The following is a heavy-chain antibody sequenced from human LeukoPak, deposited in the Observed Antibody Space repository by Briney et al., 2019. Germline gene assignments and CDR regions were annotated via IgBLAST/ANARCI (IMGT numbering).Heavy chain of an antibody. D-gene: IGHD1-14*01. CDR1: GGSFTGNY. CDR2: SNHSGST. CDR3: AKGGPEASAGLSWFDP. Sequence: SETLSLTCAVYGGSFTGNYWIWIRQPPGKGLEWIGESNHSGSTNYNPSLKSRVTISVDTSKNQISLNLSSVTAADTAVYYCAKGGPEASAGLSWFDPWGQGTLVTVSS. J-gene: IGHJ5*02. V-gene: IGHV4-34*01.